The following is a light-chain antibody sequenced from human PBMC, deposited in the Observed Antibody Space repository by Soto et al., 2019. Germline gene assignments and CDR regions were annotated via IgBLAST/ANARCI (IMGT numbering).Light chain of an antibody. J-gene: IGKJ1*01. CDR3: QRDYNNIRT. CDR2: KAS. CDR1: QSISSW. V-gene: IGKV1-5*03. Sequence: DIQMTQSPSTLSASVGDRVTITCRASQSISSWLAWYQQKPGKAPKLLIYKASSLESGVPSRFSSSGSGTDFTLTISSLQPEDFATYYCQRDYNNIRTFGQGTKVDIK.